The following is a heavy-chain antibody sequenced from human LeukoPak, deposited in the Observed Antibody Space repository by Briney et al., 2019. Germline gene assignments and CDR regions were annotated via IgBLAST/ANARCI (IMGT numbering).Heavy chain of an antibody. Sequence: GGSLRLSCAASGFTFRSFWMGWVRQAPGKGLVWVSEINPDGSHTNYADSVKGRFTISRDNAKNTLYLQMNSLRVKDTAVYYCTRGSNWSFDSWGQGTLATVSS. CDR1: GFTFRSFW. CDR2: INPDGSHT. V-gene: IGHV3-74*01. J-gene: IGHJ4*02. CDR3: TRGSNWSFDS. D-gene: IGHD5-24*01.